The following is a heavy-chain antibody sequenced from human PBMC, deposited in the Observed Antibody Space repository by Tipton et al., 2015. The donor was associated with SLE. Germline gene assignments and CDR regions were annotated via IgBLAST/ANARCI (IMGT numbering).Heavy chain of an antibody. CDR2: IYYSGST. D-gene: IGHD5-18*01. J-gene: IGHJ4*02. V-gene: IGHV4-39*07. CDR1: GGSISSSSYY. CDR3: GGGYSYANDY. Sequence: TLSLTCTVSGGSISSSSYYWGWIRQPPGKGLEWIGNIYYSGSTYYNPSLKSPVTISVDTSKNQFSLKLSSVTAADTAVYYCGGGYSYANDYWGQGTLVTVSS.